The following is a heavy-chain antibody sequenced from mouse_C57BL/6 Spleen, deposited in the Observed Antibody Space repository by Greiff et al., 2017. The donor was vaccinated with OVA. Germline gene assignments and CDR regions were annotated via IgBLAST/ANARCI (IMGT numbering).Heavy chain of an antibody. CDR3: ARLDFDSSGPDY. D-gene: IGHD3-2*02. Sequence: EVKLMESGPVLVKPGASVKMSCKASGYTFTDYYMNWVKQSHGKSLEWIGVINPYNGGTSYNQKFKGKATLTVDKSSSTAYMELNSLTSEDSAVYYCARLDFDSSGPDYWGQGTTLTVSS. J-gene: IGHJ2*01. CDR2: INPYNGGT. CDR1: GYTFTDYY. V-gene: IGHV1-19*01.